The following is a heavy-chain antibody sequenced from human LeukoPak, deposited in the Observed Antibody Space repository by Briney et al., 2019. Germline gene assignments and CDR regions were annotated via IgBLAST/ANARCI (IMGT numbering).Heavy chain of an antibody. CDR1: GFTFSRYS. CDR3: ARDPYNWNYGNFDY. Sequence: GGSLRLSCAASGFTFSRYSMNWVRQAPGKGLEWVSSISSSSSYIYYADSVKGRFTISRDNAKNSLYLQMNSLRAEDTAVYYCARDPYNWNYGNFDYWGQGTLVTVSS. CDR2: ISSSSSYI. V-gene: IGHV3-21*01. D-gene: IGHD1-7*01. J-gene: IGHJ4*02.